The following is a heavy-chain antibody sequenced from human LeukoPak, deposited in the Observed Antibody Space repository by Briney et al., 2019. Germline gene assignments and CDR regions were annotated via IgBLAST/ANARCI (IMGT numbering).Heavy chain of an antibody. CDR3: ARDRSGVAGTTSLNWFDP. CDR2: INPTGGST. CDR1: GDTFTNYY. J-gene: IGHJ5*02. D-gene: IGHD1-1*01. Sequence: GASVKVSCKASGDTFTNYYMHWVRQAPGQGLEWMGIINPTGGSTTYAQKFQGRVTMTRDMSTSTVYMELSSLRSEDTAVYYCARDRSGVAGTTSLNWFDPWGQGTLVTVSS. V-gene: IGHV1-46*01.